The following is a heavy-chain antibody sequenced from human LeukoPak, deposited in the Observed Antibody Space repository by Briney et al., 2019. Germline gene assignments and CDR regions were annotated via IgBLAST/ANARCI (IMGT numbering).Heavy chain of an antibody. V-gene: IGHV3-15*07. J-gene: IGHJ4*02. D-gene: IGHD2-21*01. Sequence: GGSLRLSCEASGFIFTDYWMNWVRQAPGKGLEWVGRIKPKTDGETTEYAAPVKDRFSISRDDSKSMMYLQMNSLKTEDTAVYYCITPLPYSAQGGQGTLVTVSS. CDR3: ITPLPYSAQ. CDR2: IKPKTDGETT. CDR1: GFIFTDYW.